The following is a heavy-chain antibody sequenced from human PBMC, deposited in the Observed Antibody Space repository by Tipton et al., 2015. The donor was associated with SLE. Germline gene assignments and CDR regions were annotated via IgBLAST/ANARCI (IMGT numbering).Heavy chain of an antibody. CDR1: GYTFTSYV. CDR3: ASVKGGNGGSTLDVFDI. CDR2: INTNTGNP. Sequence: QLVQSGAEVKKPGASVKVSCKASGYTFTSYVMNWLRQAPGQGIEWMGWINTNTGNPTYAQGFTGRFVFSLDTSVTTAYLQISSLKAEDTAVYYCASVKGGNGGSTLDVFDIWGQGTLVTVSS. V-gene: IGHV7-4-1*02. D-gene: IGHD1-26*01. J-gene: IGHJ3*02.